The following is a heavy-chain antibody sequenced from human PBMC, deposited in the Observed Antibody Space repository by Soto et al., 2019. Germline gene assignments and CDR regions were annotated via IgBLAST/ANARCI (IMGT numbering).Heavy chain of an antibody. CDR2: IWYDGSNK. Sequence: PGGSLRLSCAASGFTFSSYGMRWVRQAPGKGLEWVAVIWYDGSNKYYADSVKGRFTISRDNSKNTLYLQMNSLRAEDTAVYYCARSPKYYGSGSYLYYYYHGMDVWGQGTTVTVSS. D-gene: IGHD3-10*01. CDR3: ARSPKYYGSGSYLYYYYHGMDV. V-gene: IGHV3-33*01. CDR1: GFTFSSYG. J-gene: IGHJ6*02.